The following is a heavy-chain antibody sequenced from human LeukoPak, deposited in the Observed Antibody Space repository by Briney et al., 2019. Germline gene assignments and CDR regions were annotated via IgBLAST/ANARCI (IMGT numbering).Heavy chain of an antibody. V-gene: IGHV3-30*02. J-gene: IGHJ3*02. CDR2: IRYDGSRK. D-gene: IGHD4/OR15-4a*01. CDR3: AKVSLNMVNDAFDI. Sequence: GGSLRLSFAATGFIFSSYGMHWVRQAPDKGLEWVAFIRYDGSRKYYADSVKGRFTISRDNSKNTLCLQMNSLRAEDTAMYYCAKVSLNMVNDAFDIWGQGTMVSVSS. CDR1: GFIFSSYG.